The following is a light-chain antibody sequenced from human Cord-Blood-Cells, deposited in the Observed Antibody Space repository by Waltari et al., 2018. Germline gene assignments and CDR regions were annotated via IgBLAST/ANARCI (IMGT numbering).Light chain of an antibody. V-gene: IGKV3-15*01. CDR3: QQYNNWPRT. J-gene: IGKJ1*01. CDR1: QSVSSN. CDR2: GAS. Sequence: IVMTQSPATLSVSPGERATLSCRASQSVSSNLAWYQQKPGQAPRLLIYGASTRATGIPARFSGSGSGTEFTLTISSLQSGDFAVYYCQQYNNWPRTFGQGTKVEIK.